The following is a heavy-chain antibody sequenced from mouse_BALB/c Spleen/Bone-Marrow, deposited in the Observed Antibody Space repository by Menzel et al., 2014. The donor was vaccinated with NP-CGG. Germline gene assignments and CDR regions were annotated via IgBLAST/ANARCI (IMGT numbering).Heavy chain of an antibody. CDR2: IYPGDGDT. Sequence: VQLQQSGAEVMRPGSSVNISCKASGYAFSNYGMNWVKQRPGQGLEWIGQIYPGDGDTNYNGKFKGRATLTAAKSSSAAYMQLSNLTYEDSAVYFSASGDDYGRGYAMDYWGQGTSVTVSS. CDR3: ASGDDYGRGYAMDY. V-gene: IGHV1-80*01. D-gene: IGHD2-4*01. CDR1: GYAFSNYG. J-gene: IGHJ4*01.